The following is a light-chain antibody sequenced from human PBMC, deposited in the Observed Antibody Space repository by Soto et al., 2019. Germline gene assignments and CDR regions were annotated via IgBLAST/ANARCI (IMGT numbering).Light chain of an antibody. CDR2: EVY. Sequence: QSALTQPPSASGSPGQSVTISCTGTSSDVGGYNYVSWYQHHPGKAPKLIIYEVYKRPSGVPDRFSGSKSGNTAALTVSGLQAEDEADYYCSSYVGTKSYVFGTGTQLTVL. CDR3: SSYVGTKSYV. V-gene: IGLV2-8*01. J-gene: IGLJ1*01. CDR1: SSDVGGYNY.